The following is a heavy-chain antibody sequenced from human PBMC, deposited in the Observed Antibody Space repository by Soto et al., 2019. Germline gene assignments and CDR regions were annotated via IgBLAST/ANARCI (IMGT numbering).Heavy chain of an antibody. CDR1: GFTFISYA. J-gene: IGHJ4*02. CDR2: ISGSGDST. V-gene: IGHV3-23*01. D-gene: IGHD2-2*01. Sequence: GGSLRLSCAVSGFTFISYAMSWVRQDPGKGLEWVSAISGSGDSTYYAASVKGRFTISRDNSKNTLYLQMNSLRAEDAAVYYCARGLYAYNEVGIGCWGQGTLVTVSS. CDR3: ARGLYAYNEVGIGC.